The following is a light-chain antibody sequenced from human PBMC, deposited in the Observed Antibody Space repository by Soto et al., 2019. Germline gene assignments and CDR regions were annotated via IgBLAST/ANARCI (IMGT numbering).Light chain of an antibody. CDR2: DAS. CDR1: QSINDY. V-gene: IGKV3-11*01. J-gene: IGKJ2*01. CDR3: QRRSNWPET. Sequence: EIVLTQSPATLSLSPGEIATLSCMASQSINDYLAWYQQKPGQAPRLLIYDASYRATGIPARFICSGSGTDFTLTVSSLEPEDFAVYYCQRRSNWPETFGQGTKLEIK.